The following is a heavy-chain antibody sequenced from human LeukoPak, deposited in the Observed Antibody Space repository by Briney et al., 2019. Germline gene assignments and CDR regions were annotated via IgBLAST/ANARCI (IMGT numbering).Heavy chain of an antibody. CDR2: ISAYNGNT. J-gene: IGHJ6*02. Sequence: ASVKVSCKASGYTFTSYGISWVRQAPGQGLEWMGWISAYNGNTNYAQKLQGRVTMTTDTSTSTAYMELRSLRSDDTAVYYCARVEAAAGGTPYYYGMDVWGQGTTAPSP. V-gene: IGHV1-18*01. CDR1: GYTFTSYG. D-gene: IGHD6-13*01. CDR3: ARVEAAAGGTPYYYGMDV.